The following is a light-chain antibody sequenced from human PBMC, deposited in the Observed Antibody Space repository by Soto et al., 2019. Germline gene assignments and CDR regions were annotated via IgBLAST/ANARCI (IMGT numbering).Light chain of an antibody. Sequence: QSALTQPASVSGSPGQSITISCTGTSSHVGGYNYVSWYQHHPGKAPKLIIYDVSTRPSGVSIRFSASKSDNTASLTISGLQPEDEADYHCSSYTTSNTRQIVFGTGTKVTVL. CDR1: SSHVGGYNY. J-gene: IGLJ1*01. CDR2: DVS. V-gene: IGLV2-14*03. CDR3: SSYTTSNTRQIV.